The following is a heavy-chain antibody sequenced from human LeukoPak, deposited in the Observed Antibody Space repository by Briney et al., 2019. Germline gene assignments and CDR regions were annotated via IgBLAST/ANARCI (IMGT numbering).Heavy chain of an antibody. CDR3: AREDSSGYYSYFDY. CDR1: GGSISSYY. J-gene: IGHJ4*02. Sequence: PSETLSLTCTVSGGSISSYYWSWIWQPAGKGLEWIGRIYPSGSTNYNPSLKSRVTMSVDTSKNQFSLKLSSVTAADTAVYYCAREDSSGYYSYFDYWGQGTLVTVSS. D-gene: IGHD3-22*01. CDR2: IYPSGST. V-gene: IGHV4-4*07.